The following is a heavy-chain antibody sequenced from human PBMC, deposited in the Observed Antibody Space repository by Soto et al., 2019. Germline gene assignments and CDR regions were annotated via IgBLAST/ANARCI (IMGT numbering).Heavy chain of an antibody. D-gene: IGHD2-8*02. Sequence: SETLSLTCAVYGGSFSGYYWTWIRQPPGTGLEWIGEINHSGSTNYNPSLKSRVTISVDTSKNQFSLKLTSVTAADTAVYYCARDKNTDLFXYWSQGTLVTVSS. CDR1: GGSFSGYY. CDR3: ARDKNTDLFXY. J-gene: IGHJ4*02. V-gene: IGHV4-34*01. CDR2: INHSGST.